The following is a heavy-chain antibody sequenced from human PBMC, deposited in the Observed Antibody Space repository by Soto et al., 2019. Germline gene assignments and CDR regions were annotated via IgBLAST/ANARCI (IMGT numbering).Heavy chain of an antibody. V-gene: IGHV4-39*01. CDR2: IYYSGST. CDR1: GGSISSSSYY. Sequence: SETLSLTCTVSGGSISSSSYYWGLIRQPPGKGLEWIGSIYYSGSTYYNPSLKSRVTISVDTSKNQFSLKLSSVTAADTAVYYCARRGILTGYYYYGMDVWGQGTTVTVSS. D-gene: IGHD3-9*01. J-gene: IGHJ6*02. CDR3: ARRGILTGYYYYGMDV.